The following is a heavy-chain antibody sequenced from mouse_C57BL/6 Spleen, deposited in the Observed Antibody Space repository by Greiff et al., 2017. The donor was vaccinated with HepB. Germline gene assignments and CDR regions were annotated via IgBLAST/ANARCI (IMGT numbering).Heavy chain of an antibody. CDR1: GFTFSDYY. J-gene: IGHJ2*01. D-gene: IGHD2-12*01. V-gene: IGHV5-12*01. CDR3: ARHSWFDY. CDR2: ISNGGGST. Sequence: DVKLVESGGGLVQPGGSLKLSCAASGFTFSDYYMYWVRQTPEKRLEWVAYISNGGGSTYYPDTVKGRFTISRDNAKNTLYLQMSRLKSEDTAMYYGARHSWFDYWGQGTTLTVSS.